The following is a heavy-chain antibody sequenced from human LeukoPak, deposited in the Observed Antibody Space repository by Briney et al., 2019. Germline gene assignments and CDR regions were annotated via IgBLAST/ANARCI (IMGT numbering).Heavy chain of an antibody. D-gene: IGHD6-6*01. Sequence: SETLSLTCTVSGGSISSSSYYWGWIRQPPGKGLECIGSIYYSGSTYYNPSLKSRVTISVDTSKNQFSLKLSSVTAADTAVYDCARHPNLVWIPIDYWGQGTLVTVSS. CDR3: ARHPNLVWIPIDY. CDR1: GGSISSSSYY. J-gene: IGHJ4*02. CDR2: IYYSGST. V-gene: IGHV4-39*01.